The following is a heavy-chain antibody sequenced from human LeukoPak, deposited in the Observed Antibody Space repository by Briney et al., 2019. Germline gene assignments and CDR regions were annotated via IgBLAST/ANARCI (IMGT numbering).Heavy chain of an antibody. CDR3: ARVPRSYYYYYYMDV. J-gene: IGHJ6*03. V-gene: IGHV4-30-2*01. CDR1: GGSISSGGYP. CDR2: IYHSGST. Sequence: SETLSLTCAVSGGSISSGGYPWSWIRQPPGKGLEWIGYIYHSGSTYYNPSLKSRVTISVDRSKNQFSLKLSSVTAADTAVYYCARVPRSYYYYYYMDVWGKGTTVTVSS.